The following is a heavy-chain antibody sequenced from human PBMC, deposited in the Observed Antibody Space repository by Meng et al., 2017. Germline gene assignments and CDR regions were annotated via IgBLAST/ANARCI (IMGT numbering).Heavy chain of an antibody. D-gene: IGHD5-12*01. CDR3: ARQRGPDF. V-gene: IGHV4-34*01. J-gene: IGHJ4*02. CDR1: GGSFSGYY. Sequence: QVRLQQWGAGLLRPSETLSLTCAVYGGSFSGYYWNWIRQPPGKGLEWIGEINEFGSTNYNPSLKSRVTILVDTSKNQFSLKLRSVTAADTAVYYCARQRGPDFWGQGSLVTVSS. CDR2: INEFGST.